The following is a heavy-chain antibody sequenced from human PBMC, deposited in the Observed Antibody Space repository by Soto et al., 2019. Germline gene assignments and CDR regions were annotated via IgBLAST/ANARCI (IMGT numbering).Heavy chain of an antibody. CDR3: ARFEVTPYYYYMDV. CDR1: GFTFSSYW. V-gene: IGHV3-74*01. Sequence: EVQLVESGGGLVQPGGSLRLSCAASGFTFSSYWMHWVRQAPGKGLVWVSRINSDGSSTSYADSVKGRFTISRDNAKNTLYLQMNSLRAEDMAVYYCARFEVTPYYYYMDVWGKGTTVTVSS. D-gene: IGHD3-10*01. CDR2: INSDGSST. J-gene: IGHJ6*03.